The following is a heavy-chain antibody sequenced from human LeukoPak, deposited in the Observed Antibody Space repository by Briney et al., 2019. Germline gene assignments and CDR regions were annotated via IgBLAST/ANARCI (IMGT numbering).Heavy chain of an antibody. CDR3: AKDYAHYPHSCYFDC. Sequence: GGSLRLSCATSGFTFSNFAMSWVRQAPGKGLEWVSVISGSGVSTYYADSVKGRFTISRDDSKNTVFLQMNCLSAEDSAVYYCAKDYAHYPHSCYFDCWGQGTLVTVSS. J-gene: IGHJ4*02. CDR1: GFTFSNFA. V-gene: IGHV3-23*01. CDR2: ISGSGVST. D-gene: IGHD2-15*01.